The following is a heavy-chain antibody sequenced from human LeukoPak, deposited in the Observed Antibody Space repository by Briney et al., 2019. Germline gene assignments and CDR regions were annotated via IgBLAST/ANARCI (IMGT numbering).Heavy chain of an antibody. Sequence: GSLRLSCAASGFTFSSYAMHWVRQAPGKGLEWVAVISYDGSNKYYADSVKGRFTISRDNSKNTLYLQMNSLRAEDTAVYYCASNPGPFDYWGQGTLVTVSS. CDR2: ISYDGSNK. V-gene: IGHV3-30-3*01. CDR3: ASNPGPFDY. J-gene: IGHJ4*02. CDR1: GFTFSSYA.